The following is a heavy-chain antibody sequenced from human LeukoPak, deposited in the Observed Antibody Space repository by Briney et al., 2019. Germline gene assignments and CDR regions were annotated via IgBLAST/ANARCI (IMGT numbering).Heavy chain of an antibody. CDR1: GFAFNDYY. V-gene: IGHV3-11*06. J-gene: IGHJ5*02. Sequence: GGSLRPSCAASGFAFNDYYMSWIRQAPGKGLEWVSYISSSSSYIYYADSVKGRFTISRDNAKNSLYLQMSSLRAEDTAVYYCAGTAMVSFDPWGQGTLVTVSS. CDR3: AGTAMVSFDP. D-gene: IGHD5-18*01. CDR2: ISSSSSYI.